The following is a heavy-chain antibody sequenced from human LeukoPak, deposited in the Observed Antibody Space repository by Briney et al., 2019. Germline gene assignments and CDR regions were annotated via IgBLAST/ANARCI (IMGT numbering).Heavy chain of an antibody. D-gene: IGHD1-26*01. CDR1: GFTFSRSA. CDR3: AKANYSGSYYFDP. J-gene: IGHJ4*02. CDR2: FSASGGTT. Sequence: PGGSLRLSCAASGFTFSRSAMNWVRQAPGKGLEWVSSFSASGGTTYYADSVKGRFTISRDNSKNTLSVQMNSLRAEDTAVYYCAKANYSGSYYFDPWGQGTLVTVSS. V-gene: IGHV3-23*01.